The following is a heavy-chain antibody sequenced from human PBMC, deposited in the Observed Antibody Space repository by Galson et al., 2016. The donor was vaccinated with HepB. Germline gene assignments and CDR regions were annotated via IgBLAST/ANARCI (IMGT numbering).Heavy chain of an antibody. V-gene: IGHV3-9*01. CDR3: AKDRGNLNYYHLYGMDV. CDR1: GFPFDDFA. D-gene: IGHD3-10*01. CDR2: ITWNGKIE. Sequence: SLRLSCAASGFPFDDFAMHWVRQTPKKGLEWVASITWNGKIEDYADSVKGRFTLSRDNAESSLHLQMNSLRPEDASLYYCAKDRGNLNYYHLYGMDVWGQGTLVTVSS. J-gene: IGHJ6*02.